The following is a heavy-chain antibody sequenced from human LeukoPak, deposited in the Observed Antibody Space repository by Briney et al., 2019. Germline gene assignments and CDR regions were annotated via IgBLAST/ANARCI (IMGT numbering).Heavy chain of an antibody. V-gene: IGHV1-18*01. D-gene: IGHD3-10*01. J-gene: IGHJ5*02. CDR2: ISAYNGNT. Sequence: GASVKVSCKASGYTFTSHGISWVRQAPGQGLEWMGWISAYNGNTNYAQKLQGRVTMTTDTSTSTAYMELRSLRSDDTAVYYCARDPGLLWFGELPANWFDPWGQGTLVTVSS. CDR1: GYTFTSHG. CDR3: ARDPGLLWFGELPANWFDP.